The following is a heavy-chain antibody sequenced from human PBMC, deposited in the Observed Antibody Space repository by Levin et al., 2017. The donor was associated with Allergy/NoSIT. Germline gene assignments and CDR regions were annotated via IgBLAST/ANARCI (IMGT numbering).Heavy chain of an antibody. CDR1: FFPFLLSF. CDR2: ISSSGRKK. D-gene: IGHD6-19*01. Sequence: SLLLSFSSSFFPFLLSFLPFFLPSPFPFLSFFSFISSSGRKKFYADSVKGRFTISRDNSKNTLDLQMNSLRAEDTAVYYCAKDGYGSGWYPLGNDAFEMWGQGTKVSVSS. J-gene: IGHJ3*02. V-gene: IGHV3-30*18. CDR3: AKDGYGSGWYPLGNDAFEM.